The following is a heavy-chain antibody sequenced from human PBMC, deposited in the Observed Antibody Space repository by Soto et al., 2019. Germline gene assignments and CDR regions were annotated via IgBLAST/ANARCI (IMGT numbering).Heavy chain of an antibody. CDR2: IYPGDSVT. V-gene: IGHV5-51*03. D-gene: IGHD2-15*01. J-gene: IGHJ4*02. CDR3: ARRGDGVVVPAPY. Sequence: EVQLVQSGAEVKKPGESLNISCKGSGYNFINYWIVWVRQMPGKGLEWLGIIYPGDSVTRYSPSFQGQVTFSADKSVSTTYLQWSSLNASDTDIYYCARRGDGVVVPAPYRGQRTLVTVFS. CDR1: GYNFINYW.